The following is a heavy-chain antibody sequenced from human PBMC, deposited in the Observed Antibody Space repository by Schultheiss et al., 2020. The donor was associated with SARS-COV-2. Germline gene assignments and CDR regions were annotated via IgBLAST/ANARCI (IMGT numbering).Heavy chain of an antibody. Sequence: ASVKVSCKASGYTFTSYAMHWVRQAPGQRLEWMGWINAGNGNTKYSQKFQGRVTITRDTSASTAYMELSSLRSEDTAVYYCARSPGEYYYDSSGYYLSDWGQGTLVTVSS. V-gene: IGHV1-3*01. CDR1: GYTFTSYA. J-gene: IGHJ4*02. D-gene: IGHD3-22*01. CDR2: INAGNGNT. CDR3: ARSPGEYYYDSSGYYLSD.